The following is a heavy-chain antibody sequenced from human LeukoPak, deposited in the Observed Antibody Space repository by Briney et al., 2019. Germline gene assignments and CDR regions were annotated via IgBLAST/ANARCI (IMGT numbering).Heavy chain of an antibody. CDR1: GYTFTSYD. Sequence: GASVKVSCKASGYTFTSYDMHWVRQAPGQGLEWMGIINPSGGSTSYAQKFQGRVTMTRDTSTSTVYMELSSLRSEDTAVCYCATHLLDYYDSSGYLDYWGQGTLVTVSS. V-gene: IGHV1-46*01. D-gene: IGHD3-22*01. CDR2: INPSGGST. J-gene: IGHJ4*02. CDR3: ATHLLDYYDSSGYLDY.